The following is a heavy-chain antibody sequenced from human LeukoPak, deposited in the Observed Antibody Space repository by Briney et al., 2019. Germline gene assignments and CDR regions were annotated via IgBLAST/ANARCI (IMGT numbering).Heavy chain of an antibody. J-gene: IGHJ4*02. V-gene: IGHV3-30*18. CDR1: GFTFRIYW. Sequence: GGSLRLSCEASGFTFRIYWMRWVRQAPGKALEWVAVISYDGDNKYYADSVKGRFTISRDNSKNTLYLQMNSLRAEDTAVYYCAKDHYYGSGSLDYWGQGTLVTVSS. CDR2: ISYDGDNK. CDR3: AKDHYYGSGSLDY. D-gene: IGHD3-10*01.